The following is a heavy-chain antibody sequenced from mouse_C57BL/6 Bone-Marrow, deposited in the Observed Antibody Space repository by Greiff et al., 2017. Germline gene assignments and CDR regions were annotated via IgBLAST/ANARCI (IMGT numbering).Heavy chain of an antibody. CDR1: GYTFTSYW. V-gene: IGHV1-55*01. D-gene: IGHD2-3*01. CDR3: ARSGGYDGYYRDYAMDY. CDR2: IYPGSGST. Sequence: QVQLQQSGAELVKPGASVKMSCKASGYTFTSYWITWVKQRPGQGLEWIGDIYPGSGSTNYNEKFKSKATLTVDTSSSTAYMQLSSLTSEDSAVYYCARSGGYDGYYRDYAMDYWGQGTSVTVSS. J-gene: IGHJ4*01.